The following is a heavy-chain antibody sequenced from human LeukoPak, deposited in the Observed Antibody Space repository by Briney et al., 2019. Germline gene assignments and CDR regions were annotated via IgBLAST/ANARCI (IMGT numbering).Heavy chain of an antibody. V-gene: IGHV3-21*01. CDR2: ISSSSSYI. Sequence: PGGSLRLSCAASGFTFSSYAMSWVRQAPGKGLEWVSSISSSSSYIYYADSVKGRFTISRDNAKNSLYLQMNSLRAEDTAVYYCARDRGIYSSGWYTVYWGQGTLVTVSS. CDR3: ARDRGIYSSGWYTVY. D-gene: IGHD6-19*01. J-gene: IGHJ4*02. CDR1: GFTFSSYA.